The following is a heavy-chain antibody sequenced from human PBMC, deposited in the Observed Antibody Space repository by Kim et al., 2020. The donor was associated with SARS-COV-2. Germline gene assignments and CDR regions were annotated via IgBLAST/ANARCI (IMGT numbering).Heavy chain of an antibody. Sequence: SVKVSCKASGFTFTSSAVQWVRQARGQRLEWIGWIVVGSGNTNYAQKFQERVTITRDMSTSTAYMELSSLRSEDTAVYYCAANRASTTGTTGGMDVWGQGTTVTVSS. J-gene: IGHJ6*02. CDR3: AANRASTTGTTGGMDV. CDR1: GFTFTSSA. D-gene: IGHD1-1*01. CDR2: IVVGSGNT. V-gene: IGHV1-58*01.